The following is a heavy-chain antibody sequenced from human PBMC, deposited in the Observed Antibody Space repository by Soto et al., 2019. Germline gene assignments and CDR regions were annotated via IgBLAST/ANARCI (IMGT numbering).Heavy chain of an antibody. CDR1: GYTFTSYY. J-gene: IGHJ6*02. D-gene: IGHD3-22*01. CDR3: ARGDYYDSSGYYAPSSYYHYGMDV. V-gene: IGHV1-46*03. CDR2: ISPSGGST. Sequence: ASVKVSCKASGYTFTSYYMHWVRQAPGQGLEWMGIISPSGGSTTSAQKFQGRVTMTRDTSTSTVYMDLSSLTSEDTAVYYCARGDYYDSSGYYAPSSYYHYGMDVRGQGTTVTVSS.